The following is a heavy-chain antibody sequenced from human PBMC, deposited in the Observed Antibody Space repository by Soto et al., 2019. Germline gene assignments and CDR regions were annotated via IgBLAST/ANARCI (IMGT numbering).Heavy chain of an antibody. D-gene: IGHD6-13*01. Sequence: QVQLQESGPGLVKPSQTLSLTCTVSGGSISSGGYYWSWIRQHPGKGLEWIGYIYYSGSTYYNPSLKSRVTIAVDTSKNQFSLKLSSVTAADTAVYYCARGIAAAGMDWFDPCGQGTLVTVSS. CDR3: ARGIAAAGMDWFDP. V-gene: IGHV4-31*03. J-gene: IGHJ5*02. CDR2: IYYSGST. CDR1: GGSISSGGYY.